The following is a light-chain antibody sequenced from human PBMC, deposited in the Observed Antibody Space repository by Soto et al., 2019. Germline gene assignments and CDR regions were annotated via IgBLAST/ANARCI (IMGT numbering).Light chain of an antibody. V-gene: IGLV1-40*01. CDR3: QSYDFSLTGVV. Sequence: QSVLTQPPSVSGAPGQRVAISCIGTSSNIGAHYDVHWYQQLPGTAPKLLIYGNKNRPAGVPDRFSGSKSGTSASLAITGVQAEDEADYYCQSYDFSLTGVVFGGGTKLTVI. CDR2: GNK. CDR1: SSNIGAHYD. J-gene: IGLJ2*01.